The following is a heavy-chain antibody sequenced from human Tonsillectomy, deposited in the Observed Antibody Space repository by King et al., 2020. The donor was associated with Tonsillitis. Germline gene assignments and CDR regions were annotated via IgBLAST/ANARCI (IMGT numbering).Heavy chain of an antibody. CDR2: IYWDDDK. V-gene: IGHV2-5*02. CDR3: AHSMVRGVVTKDAFDI. J-gene: IGHJ3*02. D-gene: IGHD3-10*01. CDR1: GFSLSTSGVG. Sequence: TLKESGPTLVKPTQTLTLTCTFSGFSLSTSGVGVGWIRQPPGQALEWLPLIYWDDDKRYSPSLKSRLTITKDTSKNQVVLTMTNMDPVDTATYYCAHSMVRGVVTKDAFDIWGQGTMVTVSS.